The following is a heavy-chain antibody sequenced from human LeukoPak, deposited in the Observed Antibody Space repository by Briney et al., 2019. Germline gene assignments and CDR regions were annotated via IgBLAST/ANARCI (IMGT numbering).Heavy chain of an antibody. CDR3: ARGVTGGWYGDFQH. V-gene: IGHV4-59*01. D-gene: IGHD6-19*01. Sequence: SETLSLTCTVSGGSIITYFWSWIRQPPGKGLEWIGYIYYSGSTNYNPSHKSRVTISVDTSKNQFSLKLSSVTAADTAVYYCARGVTGGWYGDFQHWGQGTLVTVSS. CDR2: IYYSGST. J-gene: IGHJ1*01. CDR1: GGSIITYF.